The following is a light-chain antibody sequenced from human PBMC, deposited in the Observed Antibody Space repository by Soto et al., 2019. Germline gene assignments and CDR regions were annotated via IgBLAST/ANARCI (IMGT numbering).Light chain of an antibody. CDR1: QSVRSVY. CDR3: HKYGSSNHT. CDR2: GAS. Sequence: EIVFTQSPGTLSFSPGERATLSCRASQSVRSVYLAWYQQKPGQAPRLLIYGASIGASGLTDRFVGSGSGTEFPLTIYRLEPEDFAVYYCHKYGSSNHTFGGGT. J-gene: IGKJ4*01. V-gene: IGKV3-20*01.